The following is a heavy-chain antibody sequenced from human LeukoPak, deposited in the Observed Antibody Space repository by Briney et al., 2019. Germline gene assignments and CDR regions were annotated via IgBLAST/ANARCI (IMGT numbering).Heavy chain of an antibody. J-gene: IGHJ5*01. D-gene: IGHD3-10*01. Sequence: PSETLSLTCTVSGGSISSYYWSWIRQPPGKGLEWIGYIYYSGSTNYNPSLKSRVTISVDTSKNQFSLKLSSVTAADTAIYYCARETYYSGWFDSWAREPWSPSPQ. CDR2: IYYSGST. CDR3: ARETYYSGWFDS. V-gene: IGHV4-59*01. CDR1: GGSISSYY.